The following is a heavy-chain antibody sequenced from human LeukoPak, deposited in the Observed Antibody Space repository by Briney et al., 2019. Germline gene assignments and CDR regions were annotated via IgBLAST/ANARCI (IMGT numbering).Heavy chain of an antibody. J-gene: IGHJ4*02. CDR2: IYVSGTT. CDR3: GRHAYGGSPPLS. CDR1: GFTVRDSY. D-gene: IGHD3-10*01. V-gene: IGHV3-53*01. Sequence: GGSLRLSCAASGFTVRDSYMSWVRQAPGRRLEWLAFIYVSGTTFYAASVKGRFTISRDNSKNTVYLQMNNLRAEDTALYYCGRHAYGGSPPLSWGQGALVTVSS.